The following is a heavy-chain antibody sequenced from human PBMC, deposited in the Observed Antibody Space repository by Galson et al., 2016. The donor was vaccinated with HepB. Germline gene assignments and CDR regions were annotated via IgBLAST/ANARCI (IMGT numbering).Heavy chain of an antibody. CDR2: IGTIDDT. J-gene: IGHJ2*01. V-gene: IGHV3-13*01. Sequence: SLRLSCAASGFTFRSSDMHWVRQAPGKGLEWVSAIGTIDDTYYPDSVKCRFTISRDDDKNSLYLQMNSLRAGDTAVYYCAREVEDGYSKGWYFDLWGRGTLVTVSS. CDR3: AREVEDGYSKGWYFDL. CDR1: GFTFRSSD. D-gene: IGHD5-24*01.